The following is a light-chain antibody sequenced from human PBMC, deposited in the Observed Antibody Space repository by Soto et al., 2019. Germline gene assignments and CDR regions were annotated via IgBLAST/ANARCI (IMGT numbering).Light chain of an antibody. CDR2: ETS. CDR1: RSLTRV. Sequence: DIEMSQSPSTLSASVGDRVTITCRASRSLTRVFTWYQQKPGRAPKLLINETSILQSGVPSRFSGGGSGTDFTLTISGGQPDEVADYDGQQYSTTWTFGQGTRVEVK. CDR3: QQYSTTWT. J-gene: IGKJ1*01. V-gene: IGKV1-5*01.